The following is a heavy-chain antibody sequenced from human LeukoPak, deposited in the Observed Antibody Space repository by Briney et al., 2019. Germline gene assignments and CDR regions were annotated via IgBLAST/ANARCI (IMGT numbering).Heavy chain of an antibody. D-gene: IGHD6-6*01. CDR1: GFTFSSYG. CDR2: IRYDGSNK. Sequence: GGSLRLSCAASGFTFSSYGMHWVRQAPGKGLEWVAFIRYDGSNKYYADSVKGRFTISRDNSKNTLYLQMNSLRAEDTAVYYCAKVYSSSSSAFDIWGQGTMVTVSS. J-gene: IGHJ3*02. CDR3: AKVYSSSSSAFDI. V-gene: IGHV3-30*02.